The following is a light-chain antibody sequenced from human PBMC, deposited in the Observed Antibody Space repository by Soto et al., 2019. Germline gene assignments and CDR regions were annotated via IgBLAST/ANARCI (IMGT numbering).Light chain of an antibody. Sequence: QSVLAQPPSVSGSPGQSVTISCTGTSSHVSDYYRFSWYQHLPGSAPKLLIYGVSNRPSGVPDRFSGSKSGNTASLTISGLQAEDEADYYCTSYTSSSTLVLFGGGTKLTVL. CDR2: GVS. CDR1: SSHVSDYYR. V-gene: IGLV2-18*02. J-gene: IGLJ2*01. CDR3: TSYTSSSTLVL.